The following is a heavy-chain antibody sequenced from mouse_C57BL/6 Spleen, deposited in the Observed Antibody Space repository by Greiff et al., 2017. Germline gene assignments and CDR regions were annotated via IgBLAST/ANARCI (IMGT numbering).Heavy chain of an antibody. CDR3: AREAGHWYFDV. V-gene: IGHV1-82*01. CDR1: GYAFSSSW. J-gene: IGHJ1*03. CDR2: IYPGDGDT. Sequence: QVQLKESGPELVKPGASVKISCKASGYAFSSSWMNWVKQRPGKGLEWIGRIYPGDGDTNYNGKFKGKATLTADKSSSTAYMQLSSLTSEDSAVYVCAREAGHWYFDVWGTGTTVTVSS. D-gene: IGHD3-2*02.